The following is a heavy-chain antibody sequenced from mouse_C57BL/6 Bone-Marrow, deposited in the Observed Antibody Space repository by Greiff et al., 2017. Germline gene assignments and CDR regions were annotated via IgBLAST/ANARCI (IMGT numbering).Heavy chain of an antibody. J-gene: IGHJ2*01. Sequence: VQLKESGGGLVKPGGSLKLSCAASGFTFSDYGMHWVRQAPEKGLEWVAYISSGSSTIYYADTVKGRFTISRDNAKNTLFLQMTSLRSEDTAMYYCARRADGLYYFDYWGQGTTLTVSS. CDR3: ARRADGLYYFDY. CDR2: ISSGSSTI. D-gene: IGHD2-3*01. CDR1: GFTFSDYG. V-gene: IGHV5-17*01.